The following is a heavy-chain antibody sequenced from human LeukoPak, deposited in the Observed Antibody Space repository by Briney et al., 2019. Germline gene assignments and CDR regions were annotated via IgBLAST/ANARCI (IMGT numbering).Heavy chain of an antibody. V-gene: IGHV3-48*03. Sequence: GGSLRLSCAASGFTFSSYEMNWVHQAPGKGLEWVSYISSSGSTIYYADSVKGRFTISRDNAKNSLYLQMNSLRAEDTAVYYCARGCSGGSCYDYWGQGTLVTVSS. J-gene: IGHJ4*02. CDR2: ISSSGSTI. D-gene: IGHD2-15*01. CDR1: GFTFSSYE. CDR3: ARGCSGGSCYDY.